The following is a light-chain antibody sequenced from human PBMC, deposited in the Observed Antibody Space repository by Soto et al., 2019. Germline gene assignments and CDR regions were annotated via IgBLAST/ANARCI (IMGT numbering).Light chain of an antibody. CDR3: QQLDLYPIT. CDR1: QDISRY. J-gene: IGKJ3*01. V-gene: IGKV1-9*01. CDR2: LAT. Sequence: DIQLTQSPSLLSASIGDRVTITCRASQDISRYLAWYQQKPGTAPRLLISLATTLQGGVPSRFSGSGSGTEFTLTISGLQPEDIVTYYCQQLDLYPITFGPGTAVEIK.